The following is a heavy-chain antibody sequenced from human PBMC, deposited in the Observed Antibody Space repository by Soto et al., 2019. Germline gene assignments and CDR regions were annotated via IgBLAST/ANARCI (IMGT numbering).Heavy chain of an antibody. Sequence: QVTLKESGPVLEKPTETLTMPCTVSGFSLSNARMGVSWISQPPGKALEWLAHIFSNDEKSYSTSLKNRLTIAKDTSNSQVVLTMTNMDPVDTATYYCARIFSEQWLVISSGWFDPWGQGTMVTVSS. CDR1: GFSLSNARMG. V-gene: IGHV2-26*01. J-gene: IGHJ5*02. CDR2: IFSNDEK. D-gene: IGHD6-19*01. CDR3: ARIFSEQWLVISSGWFDP.